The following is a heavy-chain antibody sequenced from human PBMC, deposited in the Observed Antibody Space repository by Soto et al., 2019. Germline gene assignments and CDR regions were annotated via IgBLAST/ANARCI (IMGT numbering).Heavy chain of an antibody. Sequence: DVQLLESGGGLVQPGGSLRLSCTASGFTFSAYGMSWVRQAPGKGLEWVSSISVSGDTTYYADSVKGRFTSSRDNSKNPMYVQRNSLRAEDTAVYYCTTRRGAGYCTGAPCYDALDFWGQGTRVTVS. V-gene: IGHV3-23*01. CDR3: TTRRGAGYCTGAPCYDALDF. CDR2: ISVSGDTT. CDR1: GFTFSAYG. D-gene: IGHD2-8*02. J-gene: IGHJ3*01.